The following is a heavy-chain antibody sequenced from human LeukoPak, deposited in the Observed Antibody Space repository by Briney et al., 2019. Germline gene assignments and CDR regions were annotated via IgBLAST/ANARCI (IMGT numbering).Heavy chain of an antibody. V-gene: IGHV1-69*05. J-gene: IGHJ4*02. CDR3: ASSPDYYGSGSYYSS. CDR1: GGTFSCYA. CDR2: IIPIFGTA. D-gene: IGHD3-10*01. Sequence: SVKVSCKASGGTFSCYAISWVRQAPGQGLEWMGRIIPIFGTANYAQKFQGRVTITTDESTSTAYMELSSLRSEDTAVYYCASSPDYYGSGSYYSSWGQGTLVTVSS.